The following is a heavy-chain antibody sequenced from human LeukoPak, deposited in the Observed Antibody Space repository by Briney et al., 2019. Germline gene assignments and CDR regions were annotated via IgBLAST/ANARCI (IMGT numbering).Heavy chain of an antibody. CDR3: ARYNSGWNDY. D-gene: IGHD6-19*01. J-gene: IGHJ2*01. V-gene: IGHV3-21*01. Sequence: PGGSLRLSCAASGFTFSSFNMNWVRQAPGKGLEWVSSISSTSSLIWYADSLKGRFTISRDNAKNSLYLQMDSLRAEDTAVYYCARYNSGWNDYWGRGTLVTVSS. CDR1: GFTFSSFN. CDR2: ISSTSSLI.